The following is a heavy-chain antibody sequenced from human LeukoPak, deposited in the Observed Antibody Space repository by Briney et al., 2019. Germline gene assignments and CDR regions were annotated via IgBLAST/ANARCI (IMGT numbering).Heavy chain of an antibody. D-gene: IGHD3-16*01. Sequence: PGGSLRLSCAASGFTVSSNYMSWVRQAPGKGLKWVSTINDNGDGTYYADSVKGRFTISRDNSYNTVSLQMNSLRDEDTGVYYCAKGLRTGVGPYMGYHYYMDVWGKGATVTVSS. J-gene: IGHJ6*03. CDR2: INDNGDGT. CDR3: AKGLRTGVGPYMGYHYYMDV. V-gene: IGHV3-23*01. CDR1: GFTVSSNY.